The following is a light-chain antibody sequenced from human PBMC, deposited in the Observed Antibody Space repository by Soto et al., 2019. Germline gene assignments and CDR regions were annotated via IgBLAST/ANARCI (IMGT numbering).Light chain of an antibody. CDR3: QHYGGRWT. CDR2: GAS. Sequence: EIMLTQSLGTLSVSPGERATLSCRASLSVSTDYIAWYQKTPGRAPRLLIYGASKRATGIPDRFSGSGSGTGFALTISSLEFGDSGMYYCQHYGGRWTFGQGTKVDI. J-gene: IGKJ1*01. CDR1: LSVSTDY. V-gene: IGKV3-20*01.